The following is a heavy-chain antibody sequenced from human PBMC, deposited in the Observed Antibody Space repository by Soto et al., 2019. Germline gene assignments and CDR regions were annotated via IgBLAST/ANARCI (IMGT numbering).Heavy chain of an antibody. CDR2: ISYDGSNK. Sequence: QVQLVESGGGVVQPGRSLRLSCEASGFTFSSYGMHWVRQAPGKGLEWVAVISYDGSNKYYADSVKGRFTISRDNSKNTLYLQMNRLRAEDTAVYYCAKDQLRGVRGVITYYYGMDVWGQGTTVTVSS. CDR3: AKDQLRGVRGVITYYYGMDV. J-gene: IGHJ6*02. D-gene: IGHD3-10*01. CDR1: GFTFSSYG. V-gene: IGHV3-30*18.